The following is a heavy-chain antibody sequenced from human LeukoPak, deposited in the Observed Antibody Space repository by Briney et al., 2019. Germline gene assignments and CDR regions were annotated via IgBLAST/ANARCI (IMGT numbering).Heavy chain of an antibody. CDR2: IWYDGSNK. CDR3: ARDPGDSSGYYPFHFDY. Sequence: GRSLRLSCAASGFTFSSYGMHWVRQAPGKGLEWVAVIWYDGSNKYYADSVKGRFTISRDNSKNTLYLQMNSLRAEDTAVYYCARDPGDSSGYYPFHFDYWGQGTLSPSPQ. J-gene: IGHJ4*02. V-gene: IGHV3-33*01. CDR1: GFTFSSYG. D-gene: IGHD3-22*01.